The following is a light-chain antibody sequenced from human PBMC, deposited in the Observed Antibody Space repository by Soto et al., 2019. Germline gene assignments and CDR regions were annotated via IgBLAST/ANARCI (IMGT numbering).Light chain of an antibody. CDR3: SSYRSSSIPVV. V-gene: IGLV2-14*03. J-gene: IGLJ2*01. Sequence: QSALTQPASVSGSPGQSITISCTGTSSDVGGYNYVSWYQHHPGKAPKLMIYDVSNRASGVSNRFSGSKSGNTASLTISGLQAEYEAGYYCSSYRSSSIPVVFGGGTKLTVL. CDR2: DVS. CDR1: SSDVGGYNY.